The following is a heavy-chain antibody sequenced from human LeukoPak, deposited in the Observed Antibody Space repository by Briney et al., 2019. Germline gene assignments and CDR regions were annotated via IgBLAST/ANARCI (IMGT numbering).Heavy chain of an antibody. CDR2: FDPEDGET. CDR3: ATGDYGSSPASDAFDI. J-gene: IGHJ3*02. Sequence: ASVKVSCTVSGYTLTELSMHWVRQAPGKGLEWMGGFDPEDGETIYAQKFQGRVTMTEDTSTDTAYMELSSLRSEDTAVYYCATGDYGSSPASDAFDIWGQGTMVTVSS. V-gene: IGHV1-24*01. D-gene: IGHD3-10*01. CDR1: GYTLTELS.